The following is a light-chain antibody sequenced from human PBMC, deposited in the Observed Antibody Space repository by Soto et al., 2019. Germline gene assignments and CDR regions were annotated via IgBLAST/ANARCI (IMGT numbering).Light chain of an antibody. CDR3: QQSGSSFYT. CDR2: GAF. CDR1: QSVSSAY. V-gene: IGKV3-20*01. Sequence: EIVLTQSPGTLSLSPGERATLSCRASQSVSSAYLAWYQQIPGQAPRLLIYGAFSRATGIPGRFTGSRTGTDFTLTISGLEPEDFALYYCQQSGSSFYTFGQGTKQEIK. J-gene: IGKJ2*01.